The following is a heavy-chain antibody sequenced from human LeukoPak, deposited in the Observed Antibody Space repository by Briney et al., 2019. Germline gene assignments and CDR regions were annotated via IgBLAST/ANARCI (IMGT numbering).Heavy chain of an antibody. Sequence: GGSLRLSCAASGFTFSSYLMHWVRQAPGKGLVWVSRINNEGTGTSHADSVKGRFTISTDNAKNTLDLQMNSLRAEDTAVYYCARGSSSWRNAFDIWGQGTMVTVSS. J-gene: IGHJ3*02. D-gene: IGHD6-13*01. CDR3: ARGSSSWRNAFDI. V-gene: IGHV3-74*01. CDR1: GFTFSSYL. CDR2: INNEGTGT.